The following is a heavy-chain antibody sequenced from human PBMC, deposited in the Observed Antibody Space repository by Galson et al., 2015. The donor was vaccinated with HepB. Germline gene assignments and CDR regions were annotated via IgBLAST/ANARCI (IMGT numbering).Heavy chain of an antibody. D-gene: IGHD5/OR15-5a*01. CDR2: VNGDGSNT. J-gene: IGHJ3*02. Sequence: SLRLSCAASGFTFSSYRMHWVRQAPGKGLVWVSRVNGDGSNTSYTDSVKGRFTISRDDAKKTLYLQMNSLRAEDTAVYYCSLYAPDDAFDIWGQGTMVTVSS. V-gene: IGHV3-74*01. CDR3: SLYAPDDAFDI. CDR1: GFTFSSYR.